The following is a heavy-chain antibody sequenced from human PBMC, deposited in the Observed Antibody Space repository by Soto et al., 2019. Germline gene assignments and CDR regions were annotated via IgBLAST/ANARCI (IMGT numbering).Heavy chain of an antibody. V-gene: IGHV1-2*04. CDR1: GYTFTGYY. Sequence: ASVKVSCKASGYTFTGYYMHWVRQAPGQGLEWMGWINPNSGGTNYAQKFQGWVTMTRDTSISTAYMELSRLRSDDTAVYYCARGRSLYSSSPGRDYYYGMDVWGQGTTVTVSS. D-gene: IGHD6-6*01. CDR2: INPNSGGT. CDR3: ARGRSLYSSSPGRDYYYGMDV. J-gene: IGHJ6*02.